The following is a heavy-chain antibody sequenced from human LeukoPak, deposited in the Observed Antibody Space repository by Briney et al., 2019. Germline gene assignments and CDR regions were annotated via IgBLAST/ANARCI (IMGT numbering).Heavy chain of an antibody. J-gene: IGHJ3*02. CDR3: TTSGNPSLIDM. D-gene: IGHD1-26*01. V-gene: IGHV3-15*07. CDR2: IKSKTDGGTT. CDR1: GFTFNKAW. Sequence: GESLRLSCAASGFTFNKAWMNWVRQASGKGLEWVGRIKSKTDGGTTEYAAPVKGRFTISRDDSKNTLYLQMNSLKTEDTAVYYCTTSGNPSLIDMWGRGTMVTVSS.